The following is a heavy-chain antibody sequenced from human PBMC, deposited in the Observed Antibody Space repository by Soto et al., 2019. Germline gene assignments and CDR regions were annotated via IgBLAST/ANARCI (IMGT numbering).Heavy chain of an antibody. D-gene: IGHD4-17*01. CDR2: ISYDGSNK. V-gene: IGHV3-30-3*01. CDR1: GFTFSSYA. CDR3: ARLTVTTKSLPYYYLNGMDV. Sequence: QVQLVESGGGVVQPGRSLRLSCAASGFTFSSYAMHWVRQAPGKGLEWVAVISYDGSNKYYADSVKGRFTISRDNSKNMLYLQMNSLRAEDTAVYYCARLTVTTKSLPYYYLNGMDVWGQGTTVTVSS. J-gene: IGHJ6*02.